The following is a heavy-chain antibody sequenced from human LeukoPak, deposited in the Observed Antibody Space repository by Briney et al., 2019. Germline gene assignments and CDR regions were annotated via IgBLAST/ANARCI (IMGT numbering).Heavy chain of an antibody. CDR2: IYYSGST. CDR1: GGSISSYY. J-gene: IGHJ1*01. V-gene: IGHV4-59*01. CDR3: ASPRKKYRIAAAGTTEYFQH. D-gene: IGHD6-13*01. Sequence: SETLSLTCTVSGGSISSYYWSWIRQPPGKGLEWIGYIYYSGSTNYNPSLKSRVTISVDTSKNQFSLKLSSVTAAGTAVYYCASPRKKYRIAAAGTTEYFQHWGQGTLVTVSS.